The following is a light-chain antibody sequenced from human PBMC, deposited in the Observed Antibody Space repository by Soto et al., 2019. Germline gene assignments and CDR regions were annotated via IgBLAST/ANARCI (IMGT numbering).Light chain of an antibody. CDR2: QTS. J-gene: IGKJ1*01. Sequence: DIQMTQSPSTLSASVGDRVTITSRASKSISGWLAWYQLKPGRAPKLLISQTSTLESGVPSRFSGSGSATEFTLTISSLQPDDLATYYCQQYITYSTFGQGTKVEIK. CDR1: KSISGW. V-gene: IGKV1-5*03. CDR3: QQYITYST.